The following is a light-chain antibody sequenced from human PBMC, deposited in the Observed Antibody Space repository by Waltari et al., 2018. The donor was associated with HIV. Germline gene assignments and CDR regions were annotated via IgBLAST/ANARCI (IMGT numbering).Light chain of an antibody. CDR2: HVV. CDR3: TSYTATTTYV. J-gene: IGLJ1*01. CDR1: SSDVGHYNY. V-gene: IGLV2-14*03. Sequence: QSALTQPASVSGSPGQSITISCTGTSSDVGHYNYVSWYQQLPDRAPNLMIYHVVIRPSGVSDRFSGSKSGNTASLTISGLQPEDEADYYCTSYTATTTYVFGTGTKVTVL.